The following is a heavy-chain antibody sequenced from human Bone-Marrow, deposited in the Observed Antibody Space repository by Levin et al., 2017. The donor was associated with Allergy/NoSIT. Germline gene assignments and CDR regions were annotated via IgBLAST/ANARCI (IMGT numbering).Heavy chain of an antibody. CDR2: MKQDGSEK. V-gene: IGHV3-7*01. Sequence: RSGGSLRLSCVASGFTFGNYWMSWVRQAPGKGLEWVANMKQDGSEKYYMDSVKGRFTISRDNTKNSLYLQMNSLRAEDTALYYCAKVGQDEMDVWGQGTTVTVSS. CDR3: AKVGQDEMDV. D-gene: IGHD2-15*01. J-gene: IGHJ6*02. CDR1: GFTFGNYW.